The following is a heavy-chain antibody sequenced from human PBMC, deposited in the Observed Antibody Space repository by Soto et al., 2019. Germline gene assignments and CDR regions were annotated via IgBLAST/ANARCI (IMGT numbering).Heavy chain of an antibody. V-gene: IGHV4-4*02. CDR1: GGSISSSNW. Sequence: QVQLQESGPGLVKPSGTLSLTCAVSGGSISSSNWWSWVRQPPGKGLEWIGEIYHSGSTNYNPSLKSRVTISVDKSKNQFSLKLSSVTAADTAVYYCARETSGSYYDSSGYSYEFDWFDPWGQGTLVTVSS. J-gene: IGHJ5*02. D-gene: IGHD3-22*01. CDR2: IYHSGST. CDR3: ARETSGSYYDSSGYSYEFDWFDP.